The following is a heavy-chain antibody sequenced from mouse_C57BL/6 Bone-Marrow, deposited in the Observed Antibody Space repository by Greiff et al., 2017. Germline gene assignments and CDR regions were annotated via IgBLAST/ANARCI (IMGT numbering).Heavy chain of an antibody. CDR3: AKGIYSNRYFDV. J-gene: IGHJ1*03. CDR1: GFSLTSYG. V-gene: IGHV2-4*01. CDR2: IWSGGST. D-gene: IGHD2-5*01. Sequence: VKLVESGPGLVQPSQSLSITCTVSGFSLTSYGVHWVRQPPGKGLEWLGVIWSGGSTDYNAAFISRLSISKDNSKSQVFFKMNSLQADDTAIYYCAKGIYSNRYFDVWGTGTTVTVSS.